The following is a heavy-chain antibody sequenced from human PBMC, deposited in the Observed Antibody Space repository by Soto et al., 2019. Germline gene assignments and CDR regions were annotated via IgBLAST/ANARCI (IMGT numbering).Heavy chain of an antibody. J-gene: IGHJ3*02. D-gene: IGHD3-22*01. Sequence: QLVESGGGLVQPGGSLRISCAASGFTFSSHWMSWVRQAPGKGVEWVANIKPDGSEKWYVDSVKGRFTISRDNAKNSLYLQMNSLRAEDTAVYYCARGDYYDSSGPFSDAFDIWGQGTMVTVSS. V-gene: IGHV3-7*04. CDR2: IKPDGSEK. CDR3: ARGDYYDSSGPFSDAFDI. CDR1: GFTFSSHW.